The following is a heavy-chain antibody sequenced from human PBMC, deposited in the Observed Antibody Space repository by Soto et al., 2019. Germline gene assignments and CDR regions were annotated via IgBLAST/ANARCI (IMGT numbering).Heavy chain of an antibody. CDR2: TYYRSKWYN. V-gene: IGHV6-1*01. CDR1: GDSVSSNSAA. D-gene: IGHD3-10*01. Sequence: SQTLSLTCAISGDSVSSNSAAWNWLRQSPSRGLEWLGRTYYRSKWYNDYVVSVKSRITINPDTSKNQFSLQLNSVTPEDTAVYYCARERGVLSEAFDIWGQGTVVTVSS. CDR3: ARERGVLSEAFDI. J-gene: IGHJ3*02.